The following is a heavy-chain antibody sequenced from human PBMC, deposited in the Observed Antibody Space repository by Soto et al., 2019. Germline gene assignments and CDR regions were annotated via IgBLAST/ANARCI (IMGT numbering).Heavy chain of an antibody. D-gene: IGHD2-2*01. CDR3: ASTPTVVVPAAFDYYYMDV. V-gene: IGHV1-18*01. CDR2: ISAYNGNT. CDR1: GYTFTSYG. Sequence: QVQLVQSGAEVKKPGASVKVSCKASGYTFTSYGIIWVRQAPGQGLEWMGWISAYNGNTNYAQKLQGRVTMTTDTSTSTAYKELSSLRSDHTAVYYCASTPTVVVPAAFDYYYMDVWGKGTTVTGSS. J-gene: IGHJ6*03.